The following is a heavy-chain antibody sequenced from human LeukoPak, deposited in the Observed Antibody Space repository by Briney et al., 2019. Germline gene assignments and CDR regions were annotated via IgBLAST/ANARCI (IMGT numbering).Heavy chain of an antibody. Sequence: ASVKVSCKVSGYTLTELSMHWVRQAPGKGLEWMGGFDPEDGETIYAQKFQGRVTMTEDTSTDTAYMELSSLRSEDTAVYYCATGRSIWSGYFSYDYWGQGTLVTVSS. CDR2: FDPEDGET. CDR1: GYTLTELS. V-gene: IGHV1-24*01. D-gene: IGHD3-3*01. CDR3: ATGRSIWSGYFSYDY. J-gene: IGHJ4*02.